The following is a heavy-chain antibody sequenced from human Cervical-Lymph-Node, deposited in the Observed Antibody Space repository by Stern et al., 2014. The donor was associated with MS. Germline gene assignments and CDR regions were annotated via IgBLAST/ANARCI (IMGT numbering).Heavy chain of an antibody. CDR2: ISFDGAKT. Sequence: QVQLVESGGGVVQPGRSLRLSCSPSGFAFSTYGMHWVRQAPGKGLEWVALISFDGAKTYYADSVKGRFTISRYNPKNTLYLQMKSLRGEDTAVYYCARGSDWYPLDYWGQGTLVTVSS. D-gene: IGHD6-19*01. CDR3: ARGSDWYPLDY. V-gene: IGHV3-30*03. CDR1: GFAFSTYG. J-gene: IGHJ4*02.